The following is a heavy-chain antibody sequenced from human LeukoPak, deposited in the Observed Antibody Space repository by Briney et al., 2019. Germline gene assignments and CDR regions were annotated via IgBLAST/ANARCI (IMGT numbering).Heavy chain of an antibody. Sequence: GGSLRLSCAASGFTFSSYSMNWVRQAPGKGLEWVSSISSSSSYIYYADSVKGRFTISRDNAKDSLYLQMNSLRAEDTAVYYCARDQFSSWYYVLEHKGLFDYWGQGTLVTVSS. V-gene: IGHV3-21*01. CDR1: GFTFSSYS. D-gene: IGHD6-13*01. J-gene: IGHJ4*02. CDR3: ARDQFSSWYYVLEHKGLFDY. CDR2: ISSSSSYI.